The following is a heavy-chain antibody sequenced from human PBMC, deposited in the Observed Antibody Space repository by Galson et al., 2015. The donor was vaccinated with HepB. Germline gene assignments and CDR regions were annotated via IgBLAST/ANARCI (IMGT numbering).Heavy chain of an antibody. CDR1: GLTFSSYA. D-gene: IGHD3-22*01. CDR2: IDDGGGAT. V-gene: IGHV3-23*01. CDR3: AKLYYYDSSGPSSMDV. J-gene: IGHJ6*02. Sequence: SLRLSCATSGLTFSSYAMSWVRQAPGKGLEWVSAIDDGGGATYYADSVKGRFTISRDNSKNTLYLQMNSLRAEDTAVYYCAKLYYYDSSGPSSMDVWGQGTTVTVSS.